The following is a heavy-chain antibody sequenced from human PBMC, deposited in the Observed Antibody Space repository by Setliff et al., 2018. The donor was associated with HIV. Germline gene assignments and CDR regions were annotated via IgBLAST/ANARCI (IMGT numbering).Heavy chain of an antibody. D-gene: IGHD3-9*01. CDR1: GYTFTGYS. J-gene: IGHJ6*03. Sequence: ASVKVSCKASGYTFTGYSIHWVRQAPGQGLEWMGIINPSGGSTSYAQKFQGRVTMTRDTSTSTVYMELRSLRSDDTAVYYCARDHYDILTGYYRTYYYMDVWGKGTTVTVSS. CDR3: ARDHYDILTGYYRTYYYMDV. CDR2: INPSGGST. V-gene: IGHV1-46*01.